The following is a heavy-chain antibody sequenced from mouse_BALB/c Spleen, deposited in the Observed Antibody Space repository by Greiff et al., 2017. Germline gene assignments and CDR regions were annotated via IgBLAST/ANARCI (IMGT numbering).Heavy chain of an antibody. J-gene: IGHJ4*01. D-gene: IGHD2-3*01. V-gene: IGHV3-2*02. CDR2: ISYSGST. Sequence: VQLKQSGPGLVKPSQSLSLTCTVIGYSITSDYAWNWIRQFPGNKLEWMGYISYSGSTSYNPSLKSRISITRDTSKNQFFLQLNSVTTEDTATYYCARYDGGRHAMDYWGQGTSVTVSS. CDR3: ARYDGGRHAMDY. CDR1: GYSITSDYA.